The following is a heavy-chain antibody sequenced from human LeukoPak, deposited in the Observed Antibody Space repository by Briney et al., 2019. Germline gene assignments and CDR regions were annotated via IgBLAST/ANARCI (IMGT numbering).Heavy chain of an antibody. CDR3: ARARPVLRFLEWLSDYFDY. J-gene: IGHJ4*02. CDR2: INHSGST. CDR1: GGSFSGYY. V-gene: IGHV4-34*01. Sequence: SETLSLTCAVYGGSFSGYYWSWIRQPPGKGLEWIGEINHSGSTNYNPSLKSRVTISVDTSKNQFSLKLSSVTAADTAVCYCARARPVLRFLEWLSDYFDYWGQGTLVTVSS. D-gene: IGHD3-3*01.